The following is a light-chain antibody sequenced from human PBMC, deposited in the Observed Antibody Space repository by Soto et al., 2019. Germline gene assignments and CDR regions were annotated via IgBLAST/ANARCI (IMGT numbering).Light chain of an antibody. CDR3: QQNYSPPPIT. CDR2: ATS. V-gene: IGKV1-39*01. CDR1: YNVAHF. J-gene: IGKJ5*01. Sequence: DIQMTQSPSSLSASLGDRVTVSLRAVYNVAHFLHWYQQKPGKAPKLLIYATSSLHSGVPSRFSGSGFGTDFTLTISSLQTEDFATYYCQQNYSPPPITFGQGTRLEI.